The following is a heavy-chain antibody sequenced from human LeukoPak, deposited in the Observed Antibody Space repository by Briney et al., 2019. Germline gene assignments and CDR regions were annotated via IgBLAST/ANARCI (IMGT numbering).Heavy chain of an antibody. CDR2: IRSKANSYAT. CDR1: GFTFSGSA. Sequence: GGSLRLSCAASGFTFSGSAMHWVRQASGKGLEWVGRIRSKANSYATAYAASVKGRFTISRDDSKNTAYLQMNSLKTEDTAVYYCAKDTIGDYIDYWGQGTLVTVSS. CDR3: AKDTIGDYIDY. D-gene: IGHD3-3*01. J-gene: IGHJ4*02. V-gene: IGHV3-73*01.